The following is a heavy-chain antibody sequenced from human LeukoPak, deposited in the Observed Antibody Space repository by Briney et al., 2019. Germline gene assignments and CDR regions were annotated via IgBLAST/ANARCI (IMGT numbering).Heavy chain of an antibody. Sequence: SGGSLRLSCLASGFTFSTYAMHWVRQAPGKGLEYVSAISGNGDNTYYADSLKGRFTISRDNSKNTLYLQMSSLRLEDTAVYYCVITSATGPLDYWGQGTLVTVSP. J-gene: IGHJ4*02. CDR2: ISGNGDNT. CDR3: VITSATGPLDY. D-gene: IGHD6-6*01. CDR1: GFTFSTYA. V-gene: IGHV3-64D*09.